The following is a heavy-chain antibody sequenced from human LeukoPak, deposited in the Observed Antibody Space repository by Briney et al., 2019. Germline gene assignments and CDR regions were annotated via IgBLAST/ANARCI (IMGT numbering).Heavy chain of an antibody. V-gene: IGHV4-39*01. J-gene: IGHJ5*02. D-gene: IGHD1/OR15-1a*01. Sequence: SETLSLTCTVSGGSISSSSYYWGWIRQPPGKGLEWIGSIYYSGSTYYNPSLKSRVTISVDTSKNQFSLKLSSVTAADTAVYHCARRVGGTANWFDPWGQGTLVTVSS. CDR2: IYYSGST. CDR3: ARRVGGTANWFDP. CDR1: GGSISSSSYY.